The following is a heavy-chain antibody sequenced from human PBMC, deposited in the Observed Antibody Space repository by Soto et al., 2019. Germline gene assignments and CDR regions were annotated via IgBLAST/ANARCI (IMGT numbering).Heavy chain of an antibody. D-gene: IGHD3-10*01. J-gene: IGHJ3*02. Sequence: EVQLLESGGGLVQPGGSLRLSCAASGFTFSSYARSWARQAPGKGLRWVSAISGSGGSTYYADSVKGRFTISRDNSKNTLYLQMNSLRAEDTAVYYCAKDPPRFSLPDIWGQGTMVTVSS. CDR3: AKDPPRFSLPDI. CDR2: ISGSGGST. CDR1: GFTFSSYA. V-gene: IGHV3-23*01.